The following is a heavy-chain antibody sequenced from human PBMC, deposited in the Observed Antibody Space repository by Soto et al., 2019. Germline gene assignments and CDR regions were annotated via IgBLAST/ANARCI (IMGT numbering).Heavy chain of an antibody. D-gene: IGHD6-13*01. Sequence: GGSLRLSCAASGFTFRSFTMNWVRQAPGKGPEWVSTISSNSAYIYYTDALRGRFTISRDNAKNSLHLQMNSLRAEDTAVYYCTRDASRDSSARGWFDPWGPGTLVTVSS. CDR2: ISSNSAYI. CDR1: GFTFRSFT. J-gene: IGHJ5*02. CDR3: TRDASRDSSARGWFDP. V-gene: IGHV3-21*01.